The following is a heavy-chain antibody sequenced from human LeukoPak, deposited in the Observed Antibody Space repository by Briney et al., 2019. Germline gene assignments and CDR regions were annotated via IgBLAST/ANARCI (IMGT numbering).Heavy chain of an antibody. V-gene: IGHV3-7*01. CDR1: EFIFSGYW. CDR3: ARDGFVGAADY. Sequence: GGSLRLSCAASEFIFSGYWMSWVRQAPGKGLEWVANIKQDGSEKQYVDSVRGRFAISRDNAKNSLYLQMNSLRVEDTAVYYCARDGFVGAADYWGQGTLVTVSS. D-gene: IGHD6-13*01. J-gene: IGHJ4*02. CDR2: IKQDGSEK.